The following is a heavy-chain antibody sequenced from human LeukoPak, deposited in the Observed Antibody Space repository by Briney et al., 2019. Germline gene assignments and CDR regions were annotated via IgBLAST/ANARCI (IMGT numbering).Heavy chain of an antibody. J-gene: IGHJ4*02. D-gene: IGHD3-16*01. Sequence: GGSLRLSCVASGFSFSSYGMNWVRQAPGKGLEWVSFISSSSNYIYYADSVKGRFTISRDNAKNSLYLQMNSLRAEDTAVYYCARVRDGLGEYWGQGTLVTVSS. V-gene: IGHV3-21*06. CDR3: ARVRDGLGEY. CDR1: GFSFSSYG. CDR2: ISSSSNYI.